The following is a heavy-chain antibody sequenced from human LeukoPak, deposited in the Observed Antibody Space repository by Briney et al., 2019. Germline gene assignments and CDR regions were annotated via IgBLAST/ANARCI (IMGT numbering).Heavy chain of an antibody. CDR1: GYTFTNHY. V-gene: IGHV1-46*01. J-gene: IGHJ3*02. Sequence: GASVKVSCKASGYTFTNHYIHWVRQAPGQGLEWMGLINPGGGNTNYAQNFQGRVTMTRDTSASTVYMELSSLRSEDTAIYYCARIRDGYNDAYDIWGQGTVVTVPS. CDR3: ARIRDGYNDAYDI. CDR2: INPGGGNT. D-gene: IGHD5-24*01.